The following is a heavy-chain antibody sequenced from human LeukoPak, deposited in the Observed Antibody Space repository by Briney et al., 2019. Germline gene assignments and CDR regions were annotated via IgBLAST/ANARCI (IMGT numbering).Heavy chain of an antibody. CDR1: GYTLTELS. J-gene: IGHJ4*02. CDR2: FDPEDGET. D-gene: IGHD3-10*01. Sequence: GASVTVSCKVSGYTLTELSMHWVRQAPGKGVEGMGGFDPEDGETIYAQKFQGRVTMTEDTSTDTAYMELSSLRSEDTAVYYCASLAMVRGGPFDYWGQGTLVTVSS. V-gene: IGHV1-24*01. CDR3: ASLAMVRGGPFDY.